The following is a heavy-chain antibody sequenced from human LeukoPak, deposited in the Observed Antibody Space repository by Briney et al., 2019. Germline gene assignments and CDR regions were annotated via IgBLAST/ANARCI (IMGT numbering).Heavy chain of an antibody. D-gene: IGHD3-22*01. CDR1: GYSFTSYW. Sequence: GESLKISCKGSGYSFTSYWIGWGRQMPGKGLEWMGIIYPGDSGTRYSPSFQGQVTISADKSISTAYLQWSSLKASDTAMYYCARRSYYDSSGYYYSDAFDIWGQGTMVTVSS. CDR3: ARRSYYDSSGYYYSDAFDI. J-gene: IGHJ3*02. V-gene: IGHV5-51*01. CDR2: IYPGDSGT.